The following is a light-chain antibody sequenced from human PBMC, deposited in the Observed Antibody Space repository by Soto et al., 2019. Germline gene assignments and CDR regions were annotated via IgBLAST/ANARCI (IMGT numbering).Light chain of an antibody. V-gene: IGKV3-20*01. CDR3: QQYGSSPLVT. J-gene: IGKJ5*01. Sequence: SPYTLSLSHVEKATLSCRASQSVSSSYLAWYQQKPGQAPRLLIYGASSRATGIPDRFSGSGSGTDFTLTISRLEPEDFAVYYCQQYGSSPLVTFGQGTRLEI. CDR2: GAS. CDR1: QSVSSSY.